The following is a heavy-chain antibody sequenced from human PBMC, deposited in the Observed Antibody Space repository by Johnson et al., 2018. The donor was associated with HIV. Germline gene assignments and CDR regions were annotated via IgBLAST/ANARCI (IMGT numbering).Heavy chain of an antibody. V-gene: IGHV3-33*01. CDR1: GFTFSNFG. CDR3: ARVWVVEVARGAFDI. D-gene: IGHD2-15*01. Sequence: VQLVESGGGVVQPGRSLRLSCAASGFTFSNFGMHWVRQAPGKGLEWVAFIQYDGSEKNYVDSVKGRFTISRDNAKNSMYLQMNSLRGEDTAVYYCARVWVVEVARGAFDIWGQGTMVTVSS. J-gene: IGHJ3*02. CDR2: IQYDGSEK.